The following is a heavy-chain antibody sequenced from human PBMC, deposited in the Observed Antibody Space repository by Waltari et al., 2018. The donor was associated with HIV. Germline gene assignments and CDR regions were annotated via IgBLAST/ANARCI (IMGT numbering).Heavy chain of an antibody. D-gene: IGHD3-10*01. V-gene: IGHV1-8*01. CDR3: ATQRDSGSYYLDH. CDR1: GYTFTKYD. Sequence: QVQVVQSGAEVKKPGASVKVSCKTSGYTFTKYDINWARQATGQGLEWLGWMNPNSGNTGYAQNVQGRITMTRKTSIDTAYMELRGLTSDDTAVYYCATQRDSGSYYLDHWGQGTLVTVSP. CDR2: MNPNSGNT. J-gene: IGHJ4*02.